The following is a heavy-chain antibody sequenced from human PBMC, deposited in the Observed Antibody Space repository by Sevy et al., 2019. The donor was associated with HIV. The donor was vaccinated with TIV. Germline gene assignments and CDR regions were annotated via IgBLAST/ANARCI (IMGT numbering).Heavy chain of an antibody. J-gene: IGHJ4*02. CDR1: GYTFSNYW. V-gene: IGHV5-51*01. CDR3: ARYPIVEVPAAEYYFDY. D-gene: IGHD2-2*01. Sequence: GESLKISCKGSGYTFSNYWIGWVRQKPGKGLEWMGVIYPGDSDTRDSPSFQGQVTISADKSSSNAYLQWSSLKTSDTAIYYCARYPIVEVPAAEYYFDYWGQGTLVTVSS. CDR2: IYPGDSDT.